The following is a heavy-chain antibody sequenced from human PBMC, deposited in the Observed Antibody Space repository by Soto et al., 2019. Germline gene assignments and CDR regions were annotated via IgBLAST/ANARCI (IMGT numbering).Heavy chain of an antibody. CDR3: SRVDPGETSPFDH. CDR1: GYIFTSYI. CDR2: ISTVDGNT. V-gene: IGHV1-3*04. Sequence: GASVKVSCKASGYIFTSYIIHWVRQAPGQGLEWMGWISTVDGNTKYSQKFQGRINITADTSASTVHMNLSSLRSEDTAVYYCSRVDPGETSPFDHWGQGTRVTVSS. D-gene: IGHD3-10*01. J-gene: IGHJ4*02.